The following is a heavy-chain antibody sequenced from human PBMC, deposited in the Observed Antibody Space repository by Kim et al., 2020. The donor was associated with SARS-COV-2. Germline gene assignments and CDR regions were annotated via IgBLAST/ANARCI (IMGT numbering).Heavy chain of an antibody. CDR1: GFTFSSYA. CDR2: ISSNGGST. CDR3: VKDRDYYGSGSYYKGYYGMDV. Sequence: GGSLRLSCSASGFTFSSYAMHWVRQAPGKGLEYVSAISSNGGSTYYADSVKGRFTISRDNSKNTLYLQMSSLRAEDTAVYYCVKDRDYYGSGSYYKGYYGMDVWGQGTTVTVSS. J-gene: IGHJ6*02. V-gene: IGHV3-64D*06. D-gene: IGHD3-10*01.